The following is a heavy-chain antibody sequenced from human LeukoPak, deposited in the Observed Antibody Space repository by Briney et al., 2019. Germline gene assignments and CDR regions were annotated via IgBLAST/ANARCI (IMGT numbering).Heavy chain of an antibody. D-gene: IGHD3-16*01. CDR3: ARENDVFDY. V-gene: IGHV3-30*04. Sequence: PGGSLRLSCVASGFTFSRYVIHWVRQAPGKGLEWVAVISKDGSDEYYADSVKGRFTVSRDPSKNSLYLQMNNLRAEDTAVYYCARENDVFDYWGQGTLVTVSS. CDR2: ISKDGSDE. CDR1: GFTFSRYV. J-gene: IGHJ4*02.